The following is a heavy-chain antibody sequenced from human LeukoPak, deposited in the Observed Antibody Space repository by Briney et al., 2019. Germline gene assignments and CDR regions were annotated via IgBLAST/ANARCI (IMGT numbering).Heavy chain of an antibody. J-gene: IGHJ4*02. CDR2: IYHSGST. D-gene: IGHD6-19*01. Sequence: SETLSLTCAVYGGSFSGYYWSWIRQPPGKGLEWIGEIYHSGSTNYNPSLKSRVTISVDKSKNQFSLKLSSVTAADTAVYYCASLAVTDPFDYWGQGTLVTVSS. CDR1: GGSFSGYY. V-gene: IGHV4-34*01. CDR3: ASLAVTDPFDY.